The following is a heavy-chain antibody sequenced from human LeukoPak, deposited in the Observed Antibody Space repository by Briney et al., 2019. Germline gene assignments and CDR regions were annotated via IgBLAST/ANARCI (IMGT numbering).Heavy chain of an antibody. CDR1: GDSVSSNSAA. Sequence: SQTLSLTCAVSGDSVSSNSAAWNWIRQSPSRGLEWLGRTYYRSKWYNDYAVSVKSRITINPDTSKNQFSLQLNSVTPEDTAVYYCARESSSWYGDNDAFDIWGQGTMVTVSS. CDR2: TYYRSKWYN. CDR3: ARESSSWYGDNDAFDI. J-gene: IGHJ3*02. D-gene: IGHD6-13*01. V-gene: IGHV6-1*01.